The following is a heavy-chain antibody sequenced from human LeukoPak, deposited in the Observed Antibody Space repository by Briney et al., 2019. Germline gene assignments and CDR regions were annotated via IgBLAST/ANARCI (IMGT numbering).Heavy chain of an antibody. Sequence: PSETLSLTCTVSGGSISSYYWSWIRQPPGKGLEWIGYIYYSGSTYYNPSLKSRVTISVDTSKNQFSLKLSSVTAADTAVYYCASGTTRRSPNYSVPLPPHYWGQGTLVTVSS. J-gene: IGHJ4*02. CDR2: IYYSGST. CDR3: ASGTTRRSPNYSVPLPPHY. D-gene: IGHD1-7*01. V-gene: IGHV4-59*08. CDR1: GGSISSYY.